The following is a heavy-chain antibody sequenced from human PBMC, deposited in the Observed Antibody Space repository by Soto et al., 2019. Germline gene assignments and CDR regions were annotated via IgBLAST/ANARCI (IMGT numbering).Heavy chain of an antibody. J-gene: IGHJ6*03. Sequence: QVQLQESGPGLVKPSETLSLTCTVSGGSISSYYWSWIRQPPGKGLEWIGYIYYSGSTDYNPSLKSRVTISVVTSKNQFSLKLSSVTAADTAVYYCASTDPRDYRPAYYYYYYMDVWGKGTTVTVSS. V-gene: IGHV4-59*01. CDR2: IYYSGST. CDR3: ASTDPRDYRPAYYYYYYMDV. CDR1: GGSISSYY. D-gene: IGHD3-16*02.